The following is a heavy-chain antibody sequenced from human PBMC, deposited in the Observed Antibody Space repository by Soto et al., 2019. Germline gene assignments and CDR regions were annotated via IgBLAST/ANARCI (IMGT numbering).Heavy chain of an antibody. J-gene: IGHJ4*02. CDR2: IIPIFGTA. Sequence: QVQLVQSGAEVKKPGSSVKVSCKASGGTFGSYAISWVRQAPGQGLEWMGGIIPIFGTANYAQKFQGRVTITADESTSTAYMELSSLRSEDTAVYYCAREPAARPRRPYYFDYWGQGTLVTVSS. CDR3: AREPAARPRRPYYFDY. D-gene: IGHD6-6*01. V-gene: IGHV1-69*01. CDR1: GGTFGSYA.